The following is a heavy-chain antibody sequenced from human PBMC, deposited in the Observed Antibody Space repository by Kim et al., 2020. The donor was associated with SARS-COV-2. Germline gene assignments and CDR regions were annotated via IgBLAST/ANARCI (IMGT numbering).Heavy chain of an antibody. J-gene: IGHJ4*02. CDR2: ITADGRGA. D-gene: IGHD4-17*01. V-gene: IGHV3-74*01. CDR3: GRASVTTASDY. CDR1: GFTFSNYW. Sequence: VGSLRLSCVASGFTFSNYWMWWVRQAPGKGLEWVSRITADGRGATYADSVKGRFTISRDNAKNIVYLQMNSLTAEDTAVYYCGRASVTTASDYWGQGTLVTVSS.